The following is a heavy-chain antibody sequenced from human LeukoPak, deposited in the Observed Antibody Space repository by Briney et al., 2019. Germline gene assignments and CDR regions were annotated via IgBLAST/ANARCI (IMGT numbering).Heavy chain of an antibody. CDR2: ISAYNGNT. D-gene: IGHD6-19*01. CDR1: GYTFTGYY. Sequence: ASVKVSCKASGYTFTGYYMHWVRQAPGQGLEWMGWISAYNGNTNYAQKIQGRVTMTTDTSTSTAYMDLRSLRSEDTAVYYCAREMYTSGWSYFDYWGQGTLVTVSS. CDR3: AREMYTSGWSYFDY. J-gene: IGHJ4*02. V-gene: IGHV1-18*04.